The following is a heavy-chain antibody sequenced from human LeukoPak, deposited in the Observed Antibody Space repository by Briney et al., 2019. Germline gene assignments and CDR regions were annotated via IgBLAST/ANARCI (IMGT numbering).Heavy chain of an antibody. D-gene: IGHD6-13*01. CDR1: GYSFTSYW. V-gene: IGHV5-51*01. CDR3: ARHVAAAGFSHSDY. J-gene: IGHJ4*02. Sequence: GESLKISCKGSGYSFTSYWIGWVRQMPGKGLEWMGITFPGDSDTRYSPSFQGQVTISADKSISTAYLQWSSLKASDTAMYYCARHVAAAGFSHSDYWGQGTLVTVSS. CDR2: TFPGDSDT.